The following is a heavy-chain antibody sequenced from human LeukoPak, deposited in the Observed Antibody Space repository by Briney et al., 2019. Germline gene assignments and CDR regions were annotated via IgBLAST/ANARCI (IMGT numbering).Heavy chain of an antibody. J-gene: IGHJ4*02. CDR2: ISVSGNT. CDR1: GFTLSSYA. Sequence: GGSLRLSCAASGFTLSSYAMSWVRQAPGKGLEWVTAISVSGNTYHADSVKGRFTISRDSSKNTLYLQMNRLRAEDAAVYYCAKAPVTTCSGAYCYPFDYWGQGTLVTVSS. D-gene: IGHD2-21*01. V-gene: IGHV3-23*01. CDR3: AKAPVTTCSGAYCYPFDY.